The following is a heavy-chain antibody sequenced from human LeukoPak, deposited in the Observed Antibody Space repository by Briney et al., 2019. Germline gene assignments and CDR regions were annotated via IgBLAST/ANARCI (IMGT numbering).Heavy chain of an antibody. D-gene: IGHD2-2*01. J-gene: IGHJ5*02. Sequence: GGSLRLSCAASGFTFSSYSMNWVRQAPGKGLEWVSSISSSSSYIYYADLVKGRFTISRDNAKNSLYLQMNSLRAEDTAAYYCARDMGVVETWFDPWGQGTLVTVSS. V-gene: IGHV3-21*01. CDR3: ARDMGVVETWFDP. CDR1: GFTFSSYS. CDR2: ISSSSSYI.